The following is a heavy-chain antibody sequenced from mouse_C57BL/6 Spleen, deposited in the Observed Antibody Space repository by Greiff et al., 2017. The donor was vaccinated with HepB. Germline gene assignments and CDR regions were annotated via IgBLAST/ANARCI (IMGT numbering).Heavy chain of an antibody. V-gene: IGHV5-9*01. D-gene: IGHD2-1*01. CDR2: ISGGGGNT. CDR3: ARGGGNFYAMDY. J-gene: IGHJ4*01. CDR1: GFTFSSYT. Sequence: EVKVVDSGGGLVKPGGSLKLSCAASGFTFSSYTMSWVRQTPEKRLEWVATISGGGGNTYYPDSVKGRFTISRDNAKNTLYLQMSSLRSEDTALYYCARGGGNFYAMDYWGQGTSVTVSS.